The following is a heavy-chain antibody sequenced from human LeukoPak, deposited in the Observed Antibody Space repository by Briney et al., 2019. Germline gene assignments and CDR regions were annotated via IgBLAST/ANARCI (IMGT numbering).Heavy chain of an antibody. Sequence: KGSGPTLVKPTQTLTLTCTFSGFSLTTTGVGVGWIRQPPGKALEWLALIYWDDDKRYSQSLKSRLTISRDISRNHVVLTMTNMDPLDTATYYCAHSGGYCTHSTCYDHFDKWGQGTLVTVSS. CDR2: IYWDDDK. CDR1: GFSLTTTGVG. J-gene: IGHJ4*02. V-gene: IGHV2-5*02. CDR3: AHSGGYCTHSTCYDHFDK. D-gene: IGHD2-15*01.